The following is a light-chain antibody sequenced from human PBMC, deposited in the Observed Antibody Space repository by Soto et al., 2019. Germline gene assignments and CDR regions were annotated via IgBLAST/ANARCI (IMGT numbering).Light chain of an antibody. J-gene: IGLJ1*01. V-gene: IGLV2-23*01. Sequence: QSALTQPASVSGSPGQSITISCTGTNNDVGSYNLVSWYQQHPGKAPKVMIYEGSKRPSGVSNRFSGYKSGNTASLTISGLQAEDESDYYCCSYAGSGTFVFGAGTKLTVL. CDR1: NNDVGSYNL. CDR2: EGS. CDR3: CSYAGSGTFV.